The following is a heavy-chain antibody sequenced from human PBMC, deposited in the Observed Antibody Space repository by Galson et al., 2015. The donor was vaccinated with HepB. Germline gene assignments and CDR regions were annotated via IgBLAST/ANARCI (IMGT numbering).Heavy chain of an antibody. J-gene: IGHJ4*02. V-gene: IGHV4-59*01. CDR2: FYYSGST. CDR3: GKARATWGLDIDY. D-gene: IGHD3-16*01. Sequence: ETLSLTCTVSGGSIDFSYWTWIRHPPGKGLEWIGYFYYSGSTNYNPSLKSRVTISVDTSKNQFSLKLNAVTAADSAVDYCGKARATWGLDIDYWGQGTLVTVSS. CDR1: GGSIDFSY.